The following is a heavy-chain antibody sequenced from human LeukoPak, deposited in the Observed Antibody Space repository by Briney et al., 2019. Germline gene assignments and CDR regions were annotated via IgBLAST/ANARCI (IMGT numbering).Heavy chain of an antibody. CDR3: ARDAGNSGYGCDL. Sequence: GGSLRLSCAASGFIFSQYSMNWVRQAPGKGLEWVSHIRSSSETFYADSVKGRFTISRDNARNSLYLQMNNLRGEGTAIYYCARDAGNSGYGCDLWGQGTLVAVSS. CDR2: IRSSSET. CDR1: GFIFSQYS. J-gene: IGHJ5*02. D-gene: IGHD5-12*01. V-gene: IGHV3-48*01.